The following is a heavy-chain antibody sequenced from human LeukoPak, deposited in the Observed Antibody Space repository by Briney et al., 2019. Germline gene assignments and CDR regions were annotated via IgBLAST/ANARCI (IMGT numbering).Heavy chain of an antibody. V-gene: IGHV3-30*02. Sequence: PGGSLRLSCAASGFTFSTCGMHWVRQAPGKGLEWVAFIRYDGSKKYYTDSVKGRFTISRDNSKNTLHLQMNSLRAEDTAVYYCARAGYSRYFQYWGQGTLITVSS. CDR3: ARAGYSRYFQY. CDR2: IRYDGSKK. D-gene: IGHD2-15*01. CDR1: GFTFSTCG. J-gene: IGHJ1*01.